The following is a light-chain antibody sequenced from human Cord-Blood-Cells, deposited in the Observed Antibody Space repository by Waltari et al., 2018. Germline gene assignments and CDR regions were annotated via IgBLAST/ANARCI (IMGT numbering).Light chain of an antibody. J-gene: IGKJ1*01. V-gene: IGKV1-8*01. CDR3: QQYYSYPPWT. CDR1: QGISSY. Sequence: AIRMTQSPSSFSASTGDRVTITCRASQGISSYLAWYQQKPGKAPKLLIYAASTLQSGVPSRFCCSGSGTDFTLTISCLQSEDFATYYCQQYYSYPPWTFGQGTKVEIK. CDR2: AAS.